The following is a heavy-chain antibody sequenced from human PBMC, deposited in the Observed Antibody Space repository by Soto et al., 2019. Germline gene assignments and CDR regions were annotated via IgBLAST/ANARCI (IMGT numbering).Heavy chain of an antibody. CDR1: GFTFSSYA. CDR3: AKDPYYGSSKNDY. D-gene: IGHD3-10*01. CDR2: IIGSGGST. J-gene: IGHJ4*02. Sequence: EVQLLESGGGLVQPGGSLRLSCAASGFTFSSYAMSWVRQAPGRGRGGVSAIIGSGGSTYYADSVKGRFTISRDNSKNTLYLQMNSLRAEDTAVYYCAKDPYYGSSKNDYWGQGTLVTVSS. V-gene: IGHV3-23*01.